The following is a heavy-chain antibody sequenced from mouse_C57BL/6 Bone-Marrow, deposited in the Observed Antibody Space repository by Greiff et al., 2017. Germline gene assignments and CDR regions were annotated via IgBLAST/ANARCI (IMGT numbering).Heavy chain of an antibody. V-gene: IGHV1-18*01. CDR2: INPNNGGT. CDR1: GYTFTDYN. J-gene: IGHJ1*03. CDR3: ARIGYYYGSSYVWYFDV. D-gene: IGHD1-1*01. Sequence: EVQLVESGPELVKPGASVKIPCKASGYTFTDYNMDWVKQSHGKSLEWIGDINPNNGGTIYNQKFKGKATLTVDKSSSTAYMELRSLTSEDTAVYYCARIGYYYGSSYVWYFDVWGTGTTVTGSS.